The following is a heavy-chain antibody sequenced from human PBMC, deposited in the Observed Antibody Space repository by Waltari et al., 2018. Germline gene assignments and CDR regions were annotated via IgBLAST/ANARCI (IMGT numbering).Heavy chain of an antibody. CDR3: ARALTIAARRDYYYYMDV. CDR2: IYYSGST. D-gene: IGHD6-6*01. V-gene: IGHV4-61*05. J-gene: IGHJ6*03. Sequence: QMQLQESGPELGKSSGTLSPTRTVSGVSISSSSYYWGWGRPPPGKGLEWIGYIYYSGSTNYNPSLKSRVTISVDTSKNQFSLKLSSVTAADTAVYYCARALTIAARRDYYYYMDVWGKGTTVIVSS. CDR1: GVSISSSSYY.